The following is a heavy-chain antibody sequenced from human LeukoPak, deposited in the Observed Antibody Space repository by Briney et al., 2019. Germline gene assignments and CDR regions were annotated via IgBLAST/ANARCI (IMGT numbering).Heavy chain of an antibody. J-gene: IGHJ4*02. CDR2: IYPGDSDT. CDR3: ARVGDGYKWAFDY. CDR1: GYIFTSYW. V-gene: IGHV5-51*01. D-gene: IGHD5-24*01. Sequence: GASLKISCKGSGYIFTSYWIGWVRQMPGKGLEWMGIIYPGDSDTTYSPSFQGQVTISADKSISTAYLQWSSLKASDTAMYYCARVGDGYKWAFDYWGQGTLVTVSS.